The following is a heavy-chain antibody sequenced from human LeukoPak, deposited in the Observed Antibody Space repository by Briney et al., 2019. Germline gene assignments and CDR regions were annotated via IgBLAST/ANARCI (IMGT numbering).Heavy chain of an antibody. J-gene: IGHJ4*02. CDR1: GFTFSHYA. V-gene: IGHV3-30*04. Sequence: GGSLRLSCAASGFTFSHYALHWVRQAPGKGLEWVALIGHDGADKYYADSVKGRFLISRDNSKNTLYLEMSSLRAEDTAIYYCAKDRVGAILYFDYWGQGSLVTVSS. CDR2: IGHDGADK. CDR3: AKDRVGAILYFDY. D-gene: IGHD1-26*01.